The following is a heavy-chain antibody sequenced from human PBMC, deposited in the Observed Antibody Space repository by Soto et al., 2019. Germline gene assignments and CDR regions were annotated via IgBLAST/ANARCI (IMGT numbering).Heavy chain of an antibody. D-gene: IGHD2-2*01. CDR2: ISGSGGST. CDR3: AKDSRRLYCSSTSCYNWFDP. CDR1: GFTFSSYA. V-gene: IGHV3-23*01. Sequence: GGSLRLSYAASGFTFSSYAMSWVLQAPGKGLEWVSAISGSGGSTYYADSVKGRFTISRDNSKNTLYLQMNSLRAEDTAVYYCAKDSRRLYCSSTSCYNWFDPWGQGTLVTVSS. J-gene: IGHJ5*02.